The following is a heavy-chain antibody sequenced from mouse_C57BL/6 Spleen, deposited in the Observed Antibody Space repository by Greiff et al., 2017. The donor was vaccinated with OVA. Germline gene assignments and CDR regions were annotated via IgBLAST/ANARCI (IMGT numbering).Heavy chain of an antibody. CDR1: GYTFTSYW. D-gene: IGHD2-3*01. J-gene: IGHJ1*03. Sequence: QVQLQQPGAELVRPGSSVKLSCKASGYTFTSYWMHWVKQRPIQGLEWIGNIDPSDSETPYNQKFKDKATLTVDKSSSTAYMQLSSLTSEDSAVYYCARAYDPYWYFDVWGTGTTVTVSS. CDR3: ARAYDPYWYFDV. CDR2: IDPSDSET. V-gene: IGHV1-52*01.